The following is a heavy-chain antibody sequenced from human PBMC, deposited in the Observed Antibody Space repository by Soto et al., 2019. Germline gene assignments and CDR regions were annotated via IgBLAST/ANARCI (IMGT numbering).Heavy chain of an antibody. Sequence: PGGSLKLSCTVSGFTLSSCEMNWVRQAPGKGLEWVSYINSDGVTIYADSVKGRFTISRDNAQNSLFLQMNSLRAEDTALYYCARDKGERVAYGMDVWGQGTTVTVSS. J-gene: IGHJ6*02. CDR3: ARDKGERVAYGMDV. D-gene: IGHD3-16*01. CDR2: INSDGVTI. V-gene: IGHV3-48*03. CDR1: GFTLSSCE.